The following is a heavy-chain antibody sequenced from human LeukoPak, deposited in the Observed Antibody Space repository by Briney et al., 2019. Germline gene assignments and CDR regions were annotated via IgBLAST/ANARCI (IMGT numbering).Heavy chain of an antibody. Sequence: PGGSLRLSCAASGFTFSSSAMSWVRQAPGKGLEWVSNISGSGSGGSTYHADSVKGRFTISRDNAKNSLYLQMNSLRAEDTAVYYCARDLYSFDYWGQGTLVTVSS. CDR3: ARDLYSFDY. J-gene: IGHJ4*02. D-gene: IGHD2-15*01. CDR2: ISGSGSGGST. CDR1: GFTFSSSA. V-gene: IGHV3-23*01.